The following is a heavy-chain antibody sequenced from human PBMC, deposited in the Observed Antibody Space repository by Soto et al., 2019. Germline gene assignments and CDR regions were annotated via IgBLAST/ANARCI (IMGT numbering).Heavy chain of an antibody. CDR3: AAIGLMATNPGYYFDY. Sequence: SVKVSCKASGFTFTSSAVQWVRQARGQRLEWIGWIVVGSGNTNYAQKFQERVTITRDMSTSTAYMELSSLRSEDTAVYYCAAIGLMATNPGYYFDYWGQGTLVTVSS. CDR2: IVVGSGNT. CDR1: GFTFTSSA. D-gene: IGHD1-26*01. J-gene: IGHJ4*02. V-gene: IGHV1-58*01.